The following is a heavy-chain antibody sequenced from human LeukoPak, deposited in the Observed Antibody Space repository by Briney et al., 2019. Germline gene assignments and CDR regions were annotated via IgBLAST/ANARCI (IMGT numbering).Heavy chain of an antibody. D-gene: IGHD3-22*01. CDR2: IYHSGST. CDR3: ARGSGYYSFDY. J-gene: IGHJ4*02. V-gene: IGHV4-34*01. Sequence: SETLSLTCAVYGGSFSDYYWSWIRQPPGKGLEWIGDIYHSGSTYYNPSLKSRVTISVDTSKNQFSLKLSSVTAADTAVYYCARGSGYYSFDYWGQGTLVTVSS. CDR1: GGSFSDYY.